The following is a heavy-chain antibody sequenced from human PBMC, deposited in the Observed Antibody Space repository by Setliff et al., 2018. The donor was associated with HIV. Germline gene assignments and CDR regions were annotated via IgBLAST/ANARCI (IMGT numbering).Heavy chain of an antibody. V-gene: IGHV4-4*09. Sequence: SETLSLTCVVSDDSFSNYDWTWIRQSLGKALEWIGYISSSGTTNYNPSLRSRVTISMETSNTRFSLWLRSATAADTATYFCARLGRAIDDGGSSLRLDFWGQGMLVTVSS. D-gene: IGHD2-21*01. CDR1: DDSFSNYD. J-gene: IGHJ4*02. CDR3: ARLGRAIDDGGSSLRLDF. CDR2: ISSSGTT.